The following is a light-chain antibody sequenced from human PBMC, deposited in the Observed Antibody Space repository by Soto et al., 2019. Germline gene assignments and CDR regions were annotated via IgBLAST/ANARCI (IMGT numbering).Light chain of an antibody. V-gene: IGLV2-14*02. J-gene: IGLJ2*01. Sequence: QSALTQPASVSGSPGQSITISCTGTSSDVGSHNFVSWYQQHPDKVPKLMIYEGTKRPSGISDRFSGSKSGNTAYLTISGVQPEDEADYHCSSYTTIKTVVFGGGTKLTVL. CDR3: SSYTTIKTVV. CDR1: SSDVGSHNF. CDR2: EGT.